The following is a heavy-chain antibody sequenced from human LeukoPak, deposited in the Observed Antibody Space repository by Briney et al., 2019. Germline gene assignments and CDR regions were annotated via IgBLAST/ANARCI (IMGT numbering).Heavy chain of an antibody. CDR1: GGSISSSSYY. CDR3: ARDPADYYGSGSYDH. J-gene: IGHJ4*02. CDR2: IYYSGST. V-gene: IGHV4-39*07. D-gene: IGHD3-10*01. Sequence: SETLSLTCTVSGGSISSSSYYWGWIRQPPGTGLEWIGSIYYSGSTYYNPSLKSRVTISVDTSKNQFSLKLSSVTAADTAVYYCARDPADYYGSGSYDHWGQGTLVTVSS.